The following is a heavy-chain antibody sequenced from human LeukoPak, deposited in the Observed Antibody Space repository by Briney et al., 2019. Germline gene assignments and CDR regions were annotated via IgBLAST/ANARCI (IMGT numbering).Heavy chain of an antibody. V-gene: IGHV4-38-2*02. CDR3: ARDRLQLQS. Sequence: PSETLSLTCNVSGYSLSSGYHWGWVRQPPGKGLEWIGSIYHSGNTYFNPSLKSRVSILIDTSRNQFSLKLTSVTAADTAVYYCARDRLQLQSWGQGTLVTVSS. CDR2: IYHSGNT. J-gene: IGHJ5*02. CDR1: GYSLSSGYH. D-gene: IGHD5-24*01.